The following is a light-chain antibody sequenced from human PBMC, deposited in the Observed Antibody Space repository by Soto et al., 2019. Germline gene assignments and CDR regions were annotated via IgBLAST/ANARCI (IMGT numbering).Light chain of an antibody. J-gene: IGKJ4*01. CDR1: QSVSSSY. CDR2: GAS. Sequence: EVVLTQSPGTLPLTPGERATLSCRASQSVSSSYLAWYQQKPGQAPRLLIFGASNRATGIPDRFSGSGSGTDFTLTISSLQSEDFAVYYCQQYNNWPLTFGGGTKVDIK. V-gene: IGKV3-20*01. CDR3: QQYNNWPLT.